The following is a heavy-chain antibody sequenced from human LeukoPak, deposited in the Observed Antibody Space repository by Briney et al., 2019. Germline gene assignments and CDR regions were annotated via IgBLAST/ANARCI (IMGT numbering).Heavy chain of an antibody. D-gene: IGHD1-1*01. CDR3: AKQLERRGEEFHY. Sequence: GGSLRLSCAASGFTFSNYAMAWVRQAPGEGLEWVSSISATGGGTYYADSVKGRFTISRDNSKNTLSLQMNSLRAEDTAVYYCAKQLERRGEEFHYWGQGTLVTVSS. V-gene: IGHV3-23*01. CDR2: ISATGGGT. J-gene: IGHJ4*02. CDR1: GFTFSNYA.